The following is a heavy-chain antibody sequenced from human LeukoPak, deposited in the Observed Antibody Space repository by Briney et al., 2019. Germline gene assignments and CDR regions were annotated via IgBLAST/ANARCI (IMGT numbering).Heavy chain of an antibody. CDR2: ISGSGGST. CDR1: GFTFSSYA. V-gene: IGHV3-23*01. Sequence: GGSLRLSCAASGFTFSSYAMSWVRQAPGKGLEWVSAISGSGGSTYYADSVKGRFTISRDNSKNTLCLQMNSLRAEDTAVYYCARSSEYSSGWSLFDYWGQGTLVTVSS. CDR3: ARSSEYSSGWSLFDY. J-gene: IGHJ4*02. D-gene: IGHD6-19*01.